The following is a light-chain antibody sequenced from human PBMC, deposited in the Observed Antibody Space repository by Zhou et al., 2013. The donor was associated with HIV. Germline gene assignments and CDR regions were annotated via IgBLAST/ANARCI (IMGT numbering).Light chain of an antibody. J-gene: IGKJ2*01. CDR3: MQALQTPYT. V-gene: IGKV2-28*01. CDR1: QSLLHSNGNNY. CDR2: LGS. Sequence: DIVMTQSPLSLPVTPGEPASISCRSSQSLLHSNGNNYLEWYLQKPGQSPQLLIYLGSNRASGVPDRFGGSGSGTDFTLKISRVEAEDVGVYYCMQALQTPYTFGQGTKLEIK.